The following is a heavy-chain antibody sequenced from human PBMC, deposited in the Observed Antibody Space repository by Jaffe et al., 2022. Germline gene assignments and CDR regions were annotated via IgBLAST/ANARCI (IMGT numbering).Heavy chain of an antibody. CDR1: GFTFSNAW. V-gene: IGHV3-15*01. CDR2: IKSKTDGGTT. D-gene: IGHD3-22*01. CDR3: TTGHHYYRGRFDY. Sequence: EVQLVESGGGLVKPGGSLRLSCAASGFTFSNAWMSWVRQAPGKGLEWVGRIKSKTDGGTTDYAAPVKGRFTISRDDSKNTLYLQMNSLKTEDTAVYYCTTGHHYYRGRFDYWGQGTLVTVSS. J-gene: IGHJ4*02.